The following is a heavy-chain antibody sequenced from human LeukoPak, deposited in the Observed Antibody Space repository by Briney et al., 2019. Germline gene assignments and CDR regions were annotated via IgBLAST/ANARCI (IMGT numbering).Heavy chain of an antibody. CDR1: VYTFTGYY. Sequence: ASVKVSCKASVYTFTGYYIHWGRQSPGQGLEWMGWINPTSGRTNDAKKCQGSVTMTRDTSISTAYMELSRLRSDDTAVYYCAREDYYDSSGYYKNKEYFQHWGQGTLVTVSS. V-gene: IGHV1-2*02. J-gene: IGHJ1*01. D-gene: IGHD3-22*01. CDR3: AREDYYDSSGYYKNKEYFQH. CDR2: INPTSGRT.